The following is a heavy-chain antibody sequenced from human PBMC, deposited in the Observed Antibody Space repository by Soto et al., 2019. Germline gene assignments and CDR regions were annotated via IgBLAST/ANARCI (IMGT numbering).Heavy chain of an antibody. CDR3: ARGGMIVVSYYYYGMDV. J-gene: IGHJ6*02. Sequence: QVQLVESGGGVVQPGRSLRLSCAASGFTFSSYGMHWVRQAPGKGLEWVAVIWYDGSNKYYADSVKGRFTISRDNSKNTLYLQMNSLRAEDTAVYYCARGGMIVVSYYYYGMDVWGQGTTVTVSS. CDR2: IWYDGSNK. CDR1: GFTFSSYG. V-gene: IGHV3-33*01. D-gene: IGHD3-22*01.